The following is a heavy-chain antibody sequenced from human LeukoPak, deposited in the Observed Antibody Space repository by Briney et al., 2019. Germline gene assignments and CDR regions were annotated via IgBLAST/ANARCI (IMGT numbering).Heavy chain of an antibody. J-gene: IGHJ3*02. Sequence: GGSLRLSCAASGFTFSTFAMIWVRQPPGKGLEWVSSIFPSGGEIHYADSVRGRFTISRDNSKSTLSLQMNSLRAEDTAVYYCASEGYGGNSDAFDSWGQGTMVTVSS. CDR1: GFTFSTFA. CDR3: ASEGYGGNSDAFDS. CDR2: IFPSGGEI. V-gene: IGHV3-23*01. D-gene: IGHD4-23*01.